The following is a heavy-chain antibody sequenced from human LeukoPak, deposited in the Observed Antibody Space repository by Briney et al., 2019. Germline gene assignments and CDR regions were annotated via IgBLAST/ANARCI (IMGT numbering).Heavy chain of an antibody. D-gene: IGHD6-13*01. Sequence: APVKVSCKASGYTFTGYHIHWVRQAPGQGFEWMGRINPYSGDTNFAQKFQGRVTMTRDTSITTAYMDLSSLTPDDTAVYFCARDQGSLTRSWYTGYWGQGTQVTVSS. CDR1: GYTFTGYH. CDR3: ARDQGSLTRSWYTGY. V-gene: IGHV1-2*06. J-gene: IGHJ4*02. CDR2: INPYSGDT.